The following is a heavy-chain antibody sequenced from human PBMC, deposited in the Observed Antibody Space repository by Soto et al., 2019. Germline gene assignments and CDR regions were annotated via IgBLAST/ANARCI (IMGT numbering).Heavy chain of an antibody. J-gene: IGHJ4*02. D-gene: IGHD2-15*01. Sequence: GASVKVSCKASGYNFIGYFIHWVRQAPGQGPEWMGWINSNSGGTMYAEKFQGRVTMTRDAPIRAVYLELSGLTSDDTAVYYCARDTPPLHSQSFDHWGQGALVTVSS. V-gene: IGHV1-2*02. CDR2: INSNSGGT. CDR3: ARDTPPLHSQSFDH. CDR1: GYNFIGYF.